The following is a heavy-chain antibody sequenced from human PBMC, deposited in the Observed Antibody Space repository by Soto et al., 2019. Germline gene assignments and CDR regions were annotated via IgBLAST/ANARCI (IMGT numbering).Heavy chain of an antibody. V-gene: IGHV4-31*02. J-gene: IGHJ4*02. CDR1: DDSVNSIGYY. CDR3: ARNPRTAPTNFDY. Sequence: KPSETLSLTCSVSDDSVNSIGYYWTWIRQYPGKGLEWIGCVYYSGRTYYNPSLKSRLGMSLDTSKNQFSLKMTSMTAADTAVYYCARNPRTAPTNFDYWGQGTLVTVSS. D-gene: IGHD2-2*01. CDR2: VYYSGRT.